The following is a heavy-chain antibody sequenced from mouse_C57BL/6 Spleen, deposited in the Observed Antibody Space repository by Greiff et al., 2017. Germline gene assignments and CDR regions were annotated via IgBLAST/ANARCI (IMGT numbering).Heavy chain of an antibody. CDR3: TSRKLYYFDY. J-gene: IGHJ2*01. Sequence: QVQLQQSGAELVRPGASVTLSCKASGYTFTDYEMHWVKQTPVHGLEWIGAIDPETGGTAYNQKFKGKAILTADKSSSTAYMELRSLTSEDSAVYYCTSRKLYYFDYWCQGTTLTVSS. V-gene: IGHV1-15*01. CDR2: IDPETGGT. CDR1: GYTFTDYE.